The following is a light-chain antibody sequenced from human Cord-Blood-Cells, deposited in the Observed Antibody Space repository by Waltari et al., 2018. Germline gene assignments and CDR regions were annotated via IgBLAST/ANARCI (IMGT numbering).Light chain of an antibody. Sequence: QSALTQPASVSGSPGQSITISCTGPSSDVGSYNLVSWYQQHPGTAPKLMIYEDSKRPSGVSNRFSGSKSGNTASLTISGLQAEDEADYYCCSYAGSSTWVFGGGTKLTVL. CDR1: SSDVGSYNL. CDR3: CSYAGSSTWV. CDR2: EDS. J-gene: IGLJ3*02. V-gene: IGLV2-23*01.